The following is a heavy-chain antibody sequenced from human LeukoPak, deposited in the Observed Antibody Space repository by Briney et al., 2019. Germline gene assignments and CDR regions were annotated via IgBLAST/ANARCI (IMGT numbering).Heavy chain of an antibody. D-gene: IGHD3-10*01. V-gene: IGHV4-38-2*02. CDR1: GYSISSGYY. Sequence: PSETLSLTCTVSGYSISSGYYWGWIRQPPGKGLEWVGSINHSGSTYYNPSLKSRVTISVDTSKNQFSLKLSSVTAADTAVYYCARLNKNDSGSYRFGKKKRGYMDVWGKGTTVTISS. CDR3: ARLNKNDSGSYRFGKKKRGYMDV. CDR2: INHSGST. J-gene: IGHJ6*03.